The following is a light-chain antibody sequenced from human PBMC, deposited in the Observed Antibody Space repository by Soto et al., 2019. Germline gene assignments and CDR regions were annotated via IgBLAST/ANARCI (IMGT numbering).Light chain of an antibody. CDR3: QQYNSYSPT. CDR1: QSVGTW. Sequence: DIQMTQSPSTLSASVGDRVTVTCRASQSVGTWLAWYQQKPGRAPNLLIYKASRLESGVPSRFSGSGSETEFTLTISGLQPGDSATYYCQQYNSYSPTFGQGTKVDI. J-gene: IGKJ1*01. CDR2: KAS. V-gene: IGKV1-5*03.